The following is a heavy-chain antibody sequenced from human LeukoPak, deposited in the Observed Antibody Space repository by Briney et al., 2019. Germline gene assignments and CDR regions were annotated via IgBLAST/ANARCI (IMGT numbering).Heavy chain of an antibody. CDR2: INHSGST. Sequence: SETLSLTCAVYGGSFSGYYWSWIRQPPGKGLKWIGEINHSGSTNYNPSLKSRVTISVDTSKNQFSLKLSSVTAADTAVYYCGRGEEKAGAGNKNFDYWGQGNLVTVSS. CDR1: GGSFSGYY. CDR3: GRGEEKAGAGNKNFDY. V-gene: IGHV4-34*01. D-gene: IGHD6-19*01. J-gene: IGHJ4*02.